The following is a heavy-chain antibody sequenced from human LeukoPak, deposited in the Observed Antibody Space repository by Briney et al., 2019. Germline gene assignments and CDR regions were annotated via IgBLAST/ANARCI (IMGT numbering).Heavy chain of an antibody. CDR1: GFTFSSYA. Sequence: GGSLRLSCAASGFTFSSYAMHWVRQAPGKGLEYVSAISSNGGSTYYANSVKGRFTISRDNSKNTLYLQMGSLRAGDMAVYYCARAPELYGSGSYYPFDYWGQGTLVTVSS. CDR2: ISSNGGST. V-gene: IGHV3-64*01. J-gene: IGHJ4*02. D-gene: IGHD3-10*01. CDR3: ARAPELYGSGSYYPFDY.